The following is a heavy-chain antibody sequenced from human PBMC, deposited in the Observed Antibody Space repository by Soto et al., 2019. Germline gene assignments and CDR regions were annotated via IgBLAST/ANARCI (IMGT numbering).Heavy chain of an antibody. V-gene: IGHV4-39*01. CDR1: GGSISSSSYY. Sequence: PSETLSLTCTVSGGSISSSSYYWGWIRQPPGKGLEWIGSIYYSGSTYYNPSLKSRVTISVDTSKNQFSLKLSSVTAADTAVYYCARQTYYYGSGSYPPDYWGQGTLVTVS. CDR2: IYYSGST. CDR3: ARQTYYYGSGSYPPDY. D-gene: IGHD3-10*01. J-gene: IGHJ4*02.